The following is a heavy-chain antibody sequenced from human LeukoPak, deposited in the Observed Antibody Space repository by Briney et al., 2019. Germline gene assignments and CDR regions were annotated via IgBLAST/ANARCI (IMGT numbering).Heavy chain of an antibody. D-gene: IGHD3-3*01. CDR3: ARERYYDFDY. Sequence: ASVKVSCKASGYTFISYGISWVRQAPGQGLEWMGWISTYNGNTNYTQKFQGRVTMTTDTSTSTAYMELRSLRSDDTAVYYCARERYYDFDYWGQGTLVTVSS. CDR2: ISTYNGNT. V-gene: IGHV1-18*01. CDR1: GYTFISYG. J-gene: IGHJ4*02.